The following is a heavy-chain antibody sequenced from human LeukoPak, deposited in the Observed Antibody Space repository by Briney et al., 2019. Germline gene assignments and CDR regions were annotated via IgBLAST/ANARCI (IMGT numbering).Heavy chain of an antibody. CDR2: VDHTGST. CDR1: DDSITMYY. D-gene: IGHD5-12*01. Sequence: SETLSLTCSGSDDSITMYYWTWILQPPGNGLERFGYVDHTGSTNFNPSLNGRVSISRDTTKNLFSLRLRSVTAADTAVYYCARTTEGYAGGPGYSYYYYMDVWGKGTTVTIS. J-gene: IGHJ6*03. V-gene: IGHV4-59*01. CDR3: ARTTEGYAGGPGYSYYYYMDV.